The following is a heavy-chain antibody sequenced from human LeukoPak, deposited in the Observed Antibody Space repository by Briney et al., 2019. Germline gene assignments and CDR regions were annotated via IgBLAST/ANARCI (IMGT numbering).Heavy chain of an antibody. CDR2: INPNSGGT. V-gene: IGHV1-2*02. D-gene: IGHD1-26*01. Sequence: ASVKVSCKASGYTFTGYYMHWVRQAPGQRLEWMGWINPNSGGTNYAQKFQGRVTMTRDTSISTAYMELSRLRSDDTAVYYCARDKLVGATTGKDYWGQGTLVTVSS. CDR3: ARDKLVGATTGKDY. J-gene: IGHJ4*02. CDR1: GYTFTGYY.